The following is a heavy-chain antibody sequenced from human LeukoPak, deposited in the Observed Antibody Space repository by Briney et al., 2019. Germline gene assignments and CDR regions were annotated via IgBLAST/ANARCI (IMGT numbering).Heavy chain of an antibody. CDR3: ARGPHSSSWPDIPRDY. CDR2: INPSGGDT. CDR1: GYTFTTYY. D-gene: IGHD6-13*01. Sequence: APVKVSCKASGYTFTTYYMHWVRQAPGQGLEWMGIINPSGGDTAYAQKFHGRVTIIRDTSTSSVYMDLSSLTSEDTAVYYCARGPHSSSWPDIPRDYWGQGTLVTVAS. V-gene: IGHV1-46*01. J-gene: IGHJ4*02.